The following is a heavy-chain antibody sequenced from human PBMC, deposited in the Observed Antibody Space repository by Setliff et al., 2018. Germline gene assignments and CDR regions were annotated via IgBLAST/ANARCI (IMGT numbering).Heavy chain of an antibody. CDR3: ARHESYGDYNFDY. Sequence: PSETLSLTCTVSGGSISSSSYYWGWIRQPPGKGLERIGSIYYSGSTYYNPSLKSRVTISVDTSKNQFSLKLSSVTAADTAVYYCARHESYGDYNFDYWGQGTLVTVSS. CDR2: IYYSGST. J-gene: IGHJ4*02. V-gene: IGHV4-39*01. D-gene: IGHD4-17*01. CDR1: GGSISSSSYY.